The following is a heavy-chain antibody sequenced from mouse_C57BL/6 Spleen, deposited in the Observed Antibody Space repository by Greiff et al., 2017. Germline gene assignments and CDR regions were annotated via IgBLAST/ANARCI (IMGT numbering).Heavy chain of an antibody. D-gene: IGHD1-1*01. V-gene: IGHV2-4*01. J-gene: IGHJ1*03. CDR3: AKSPYYYGSSWYFDV. Sequence: VMLVESGPGLVQPSQSLSITCTVSGFSLTSYGVHWVRQPPGKGLEWLGVIWSGGSTDYNAAFISRLSISKDNSKSPVFFKMNSLQADDTAIYYCAKSPYYYGSSWYFDVWGTGTTVTVSS. CDR2: IWSGGST. CDR1: GFSLTSYG.